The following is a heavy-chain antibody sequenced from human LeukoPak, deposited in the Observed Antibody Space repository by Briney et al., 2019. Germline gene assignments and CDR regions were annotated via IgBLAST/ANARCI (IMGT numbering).Heavy chain of an antibody. D-gene: IGHD3-9*01. V-gene: IGHV1-3*01. CDR1: GYTFTSYA. Sequence: ASVKVSCKASGYTFTSYAMHWVRQAPGQRLEWMGWINAGNGNTKYSQKFQGRVTITRDTSASTAYMELSSLRSEDTAVYYCARDAHDILTGYIDYWGQGTLVTVSS. CDR3: ARDAHDILTGYIDY. CDR2: INAGNGNT. J-gene: IGHJ4*02.